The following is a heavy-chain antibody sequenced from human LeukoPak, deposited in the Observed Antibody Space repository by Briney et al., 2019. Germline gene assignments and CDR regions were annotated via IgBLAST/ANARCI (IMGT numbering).Heavy chain of an antibody. CDR2: INPNSGGT. J-gene: IGHJ3*02. CDR1: GYTFTGYY. CDR3: ARDLVYCSGGSCYHFESDAFDI. D-gene: IGHD2-15*01. V-gene: IGHV1-2*06. Sequence: ASVKVSCKASGYTFTGYYMHWVRQAPGQGLEWMGRINPNSGGTNYAQKFQGRVTMTRDTSISTAYMELSRLRSDDTAAYYCARDLVYCSGGSCYHFESDAFDIWGQGTMVTVSS.